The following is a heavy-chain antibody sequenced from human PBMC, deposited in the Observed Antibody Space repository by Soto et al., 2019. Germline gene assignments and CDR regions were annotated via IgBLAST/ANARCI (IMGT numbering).Heavy chain of an antibody. CDR3: ARGVEWLVSRIDY. V-gene: IGHV4-34*01. CDR1: GGSFSYYY. CDR2: ISPSGTT. Sequence: SETLSLTCAFYGGSFSYYYWSWIRQSPGKGLEWIGEISPSGTTKYNPSLKSRVIISMHTSTNQFSLYLSSVTAADTAVYYCARGVEWLVSRIDYWGQGTLVTVSS. D-gene: IGHD6-19*01. J-gene: IGHJ4*02.